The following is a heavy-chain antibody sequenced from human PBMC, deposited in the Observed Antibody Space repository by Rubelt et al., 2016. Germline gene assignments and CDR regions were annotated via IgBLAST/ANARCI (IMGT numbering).Heavy chain of an antibody. V-gene: IGHV3-30*03. CDR3: ARGSYSSSWSDFYGMDV. CDR2: ISYDGSNK. J-gene: IGHJ6*02. Sequence: GGGVVQPGRSLRLSCAASGFTFSSYGMHWVRQAPGKGLEWVAVISYDGSNKYYADSVKGRFTISRDNSKNTLYLQMNSLRAEDTAVYYCARGSYSSSWSDFYGMDVWGQGTTVTVSS. D-gene: IGHD6-13*01. CDR1: GFTFSSYG.